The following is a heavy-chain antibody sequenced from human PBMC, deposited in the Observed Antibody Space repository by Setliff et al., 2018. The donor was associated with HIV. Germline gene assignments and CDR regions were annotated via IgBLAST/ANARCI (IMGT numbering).Heavy chain of an antibody. CDR1: GYTFTDNY. Sequence: WASVKVSCKATGYTFTDNYIHWVRQAPGQGLEWVAWINPSSGRTDYAQRFQGRVTLTSDSSISTAYMELSRLRSDDTATYYCTRDYAHYFDFWGQGTLVTVSS. V-gene: IGHV1-2*02. D-gene: IGHD3-16*01. CDR3: TRDYAHYFDF. J-gene: IGHJ4*02. CDR2: INPSSGRT.